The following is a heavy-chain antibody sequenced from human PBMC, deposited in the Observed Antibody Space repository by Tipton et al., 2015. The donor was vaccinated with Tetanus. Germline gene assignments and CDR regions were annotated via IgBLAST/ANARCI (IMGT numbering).Heavy chain of an antibody. Sequence: TLSLTCSVSGASISSGGYFWNWIRHHPGKGLEWIGYIYYSGSTFYNPSLKSRVAISMDTSKNQISLKLSSVTAADTAVYYCARRSYCSSSRCFDAFDLWGQGTMVTVSS. CDR1: GASISSGGYF. V-gene: IGHV4-31*03. J-gene: IGHJ3*01. D-gene: IGHD2-2*01. CDR2: IYYSGST. CDR3: ARRSYCSSSRCFDAFDL.